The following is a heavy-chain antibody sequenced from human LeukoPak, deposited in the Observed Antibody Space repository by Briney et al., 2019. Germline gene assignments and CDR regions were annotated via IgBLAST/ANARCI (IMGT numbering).Heavy chain of an antibody. J-gene: IGHJ3*01. D-gene: IGHD1-26*01. CDR3: ARDGVGTAFDL. CDR2: VSYDGSGE. CDR1: GFIFRSYP. Sequence: GGSLRLSCAASGFIFRSYPMHWVRQAPGKGLEWVAVVSYDGSGENYADSVNGRFTISRDDSKNTLYLQMNSLRAEDTAVFYCARDGVGTAFDLWGQGTMVTVSS. V-gene: IGHV3-30*01.